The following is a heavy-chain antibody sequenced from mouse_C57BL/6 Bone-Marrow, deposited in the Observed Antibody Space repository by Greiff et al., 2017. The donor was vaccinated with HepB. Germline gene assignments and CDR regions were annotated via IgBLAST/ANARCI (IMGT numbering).Heavy chain of an antibody. V-gene: IGHV1-69*01. Sequence: QVQLQQPGAELVMPGASVKLSCKASGYTFTSYWMHWVKQRPGQGLEWIGEIDPSDSYTNYNQKFKGKSTLTVDKSSSTAYMQLSRLTSDYSAVYYCARRHGGSYWDIDVWGTGTTVTVSS. D-gene: IGHD1-1*02. CDR2: IDPSDSYT. J-gene: IGHJ1*03. CDR1: GYTFTSYW. CDR3: ARRHGGSYWDIDV.